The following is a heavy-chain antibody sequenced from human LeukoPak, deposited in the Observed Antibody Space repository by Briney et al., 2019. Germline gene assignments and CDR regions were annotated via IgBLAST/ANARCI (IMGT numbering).Heavy chain of an antibody. D-gene: IGHD2-15*01. CDR3: ARAGWYTLDN. CDR2: INHSGST. CDR1: GGSFSGYY. Sequence: SETLSLTCAVYGGSFSGYYWSWIRQPPGKGLEWIGEINHSGSTNYNPSLKSRVTISVDTSKNQFSLKMSSTTAADTAVYYCARAGWYTLDNWGQGTLVTVSS. V-gene: IGHV4-34*01. J-gene: IGHJ4*02.